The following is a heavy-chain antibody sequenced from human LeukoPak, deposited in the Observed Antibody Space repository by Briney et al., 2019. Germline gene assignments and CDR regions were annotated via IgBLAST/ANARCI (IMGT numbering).Heavy chain of an antibody. J-gene: IGHJ4*02. CDR3: ARDPEGHGYYFDY. CDR1: GGSTSNYF. CDR2: IHTSGST. V-gene: IGHV4-4*07. Sequence: SETLPLTCTVSGGSTSNYFCTWLRQSAGKGLEWIGRIHTSGSTNYNPSLKSRVGMSVDTSKNQFSLKLSSVTAADTAVYYCARDPEGHGYYFDYWGQGALVTVSS. D-gene: IGHD3-3*01.